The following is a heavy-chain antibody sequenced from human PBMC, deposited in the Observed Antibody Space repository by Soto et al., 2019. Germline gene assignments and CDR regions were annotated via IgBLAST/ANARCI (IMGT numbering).Heavy chain of an antibody. Sequence: GGSLRLSCAASGFTFSNYAMSWVRQAPGKGLEWVSTTRSGGASTYYTESVKGRFTISRDNSKNTLYLQMNSLRAEDTAVYYCAKDAETAMATEAFDIWGQGTMVTVSS. D-gene: IGHD2-2*01. J-gene: IGHJ3*02. CDR2: TRSGGAST. CDR1: GFTFSNYA. CDR3: AKDAETAMATEAFDI. V-gene: IGHV3-23*01.